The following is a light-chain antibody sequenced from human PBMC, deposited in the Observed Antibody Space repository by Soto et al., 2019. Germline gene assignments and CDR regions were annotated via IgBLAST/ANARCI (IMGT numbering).Light chain of an antibody. V-gene: IGKV1-5*01. CDR1: QSISSW. J-gene: IGKJ2*01. CDR3: QHYDSYSYT. CDR2: DAS. Sequence: DIQMTQSPSTLSASVGDRVTITCRASQSISSWLAWYQQKPGKAPKLLIYDASSLQSGVPSRFSGSGSGTEFTLTISSLQPDDFATYYCQHYDSYSYTFGQGTKLEI.